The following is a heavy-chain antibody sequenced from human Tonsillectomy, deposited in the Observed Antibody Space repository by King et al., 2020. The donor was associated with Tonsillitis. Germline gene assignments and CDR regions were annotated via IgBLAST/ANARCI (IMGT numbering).Heavy chain of an antibody. CDR1: GITFINAW. CDR3: VTDIYR. J-gene: IGHJ5*02. Sequence: QLVQSGGGLVKPGGSLRLSCAASGITFINAWMTWVRQAPGKGLEWVGRIKSKAGGETTDYAAPVKGRFTISRDDSKNTLYLQMNSLKTEDTAVYYCVTDIYRWGQGTLVTVSS. V-gene: IGHV3-15*01. CDR2: IKSKAGGETT.